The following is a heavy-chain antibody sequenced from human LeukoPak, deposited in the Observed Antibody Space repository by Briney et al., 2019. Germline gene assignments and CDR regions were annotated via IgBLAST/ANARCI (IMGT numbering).Heavy chain of an antibody. Sequence: PSETLSLTCTVSGGSISSYYWSWIRQPAGKGLEWIGRIYTSGSTNYNPSLKSRVTMSVDTSKNQLSLKLSSVTAADTAVYYCARDRTYKGLSKDAFDIWGQGTMVTVSS. D-gene: IGHD2/OR15-2a*01. J-gene: IGHJ3*02. CDR1: GGSISSYY. CDR2: IYTSGST. CDR3: ARDRTYKGLSKDAFDI. V-gene: IGHV4-4*07.